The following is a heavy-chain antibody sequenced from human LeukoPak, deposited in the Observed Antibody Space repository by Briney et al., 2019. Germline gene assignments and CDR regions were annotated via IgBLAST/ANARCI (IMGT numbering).Heavy chain of an antibody. CDR1: GFTFSDYC. CDR2: ISSSSSPI. Sequence: GGSLRLSCAASGFTFSDYCMNWIRQAPGKGLEWVSYISSSSSPIYYGDSVKGRFTISRDNAKNSLYPQMNSLRAEDTAVYYCARGRLYGPDYWGQGTLVTVSS. CDR3: ARGRLYGPDY. D-gene: IGHD4-17*01. J-gene: IGHJ4*02. V-gene: IGHV3-11*04.